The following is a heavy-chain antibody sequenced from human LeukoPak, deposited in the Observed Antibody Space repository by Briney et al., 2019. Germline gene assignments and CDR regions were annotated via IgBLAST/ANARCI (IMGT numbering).Heavy chain of an antibody. J-gene: IGHJ4*02. CDR1: GFTFSSYW. CDR3: ARRHIVVVTATSSFDY. CDR2: IKQDGSGK. D-gene: IGHD2-21*02. V-gene: IGHV3-7*01. Sequence: GGSLRLSCAASGFTFSSYWMSWVRQAPGKGLEWVANIKQDGSGKYYVDSVKGRFTISRDNAKNSLYLQMNSLRAEDTAVYYCARRHIVVVTATSSFDYWGQGTLVTVSS.